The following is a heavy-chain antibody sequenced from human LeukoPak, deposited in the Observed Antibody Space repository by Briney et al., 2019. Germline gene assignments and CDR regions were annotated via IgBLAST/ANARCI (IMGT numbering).Heavy chain of an antibody. J-gene: IGHJ4*02. Sequence: GASVKVSCKASGYTFTGYYMHWVRQAPGQGLEWMGWINPNSGDTSYAQKFQGRVTMARDTSITTAFMELSTLKSDDTAVYYCSTRRGYNFGSDSWGQGTLVTVSS. CDR1: GYTFTGYY. D-gene: IGHD5-18*01. V-gene: IGHV1-2*02. CDR2: INPNSGDT. CDR3: STRRGYNFGSDS.